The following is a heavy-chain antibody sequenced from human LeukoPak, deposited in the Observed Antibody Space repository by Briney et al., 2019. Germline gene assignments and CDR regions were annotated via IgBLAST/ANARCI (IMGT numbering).Heavy chain of an antibody. Sequence: PGGSLRLSGVGSGFTFRSHAMSWVRQAPEKGLEFVSGIYENGGTTYYADSVKGRFSISRDNSKNTLYLQMDSLRGKDTAVYYCAKDFRIGYSAHFDYWGQGALVTVSS. CDR2: IYENGGTT. V-gene: IGHV3-23*01. CDR1: GFTFRSHA. J-gene: IGHJ4*02. D-gene: IGHD2-21*01. CDR3: AKDFRIGYSAHFDY.